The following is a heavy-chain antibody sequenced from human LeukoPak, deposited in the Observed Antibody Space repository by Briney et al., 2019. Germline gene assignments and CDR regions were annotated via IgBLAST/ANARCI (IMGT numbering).Heavy chain of an antibody. J-gene: IGHJ4*02. V-gene: IGHV3-23*01. Sequence: GGTLRLSCAASGFTFSNYGMSWVRQAPGKGLEWVSAISGSGGSTYYADSVKGRFTISRDNSKNTLYLQMNSLRAEDTAVYYCAKTDFGGHCSGGSCLFDYWGQGTLVTVSS. CDR1: GFTFSNYG. CDR3: AKTDFGGHCSGGSCLFDY. D-gene: IGHD2-15*01. CDR2: ISGSGGST.